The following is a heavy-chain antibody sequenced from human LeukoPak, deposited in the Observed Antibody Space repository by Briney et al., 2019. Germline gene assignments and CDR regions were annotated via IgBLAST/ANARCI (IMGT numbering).Heavy chain of an antibody. CDR2: ITNGGGTT. Sequence: GGSLRLSCAASGFTFSSYAMSWVRQAPGKGLEWVSAITNGGGTTYYADSVKGRFTISRGNSKNTLYLQMISLRAEDTAVYYCARDPPHVSWLFDYWGQGTLVTVSS. CDR3: ARDPPHVSWLFDY. V-gene: IGHV3-23*01. J-gene: IGHJ4*02. CDR1: GFTFSSYA. D-gene: IGHD3-16*01.